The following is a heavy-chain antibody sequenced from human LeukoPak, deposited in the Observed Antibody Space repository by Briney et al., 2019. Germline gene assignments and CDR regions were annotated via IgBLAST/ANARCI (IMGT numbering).Heavy chain of an antibody. CDR2: ISAYNGNT. V-gene: IGHV1-18*01. Sequence: ASVKVSCKASGYTFTSYGISWVRQAPGQGLEWMGWISAYNGNTNYAQKLQGRVTMTTDTSTSTAYMELRSLRSDDTAVYYCARAPQGHYGSGSYWRGYFDYWGQGTLVTVSS. J-gene: IGHJ4*02. D-gene: IGHD3-10*01. CDR1: GYTFTSYG. CDR3: ARAPQGHYGSGSYWRGYFDY.